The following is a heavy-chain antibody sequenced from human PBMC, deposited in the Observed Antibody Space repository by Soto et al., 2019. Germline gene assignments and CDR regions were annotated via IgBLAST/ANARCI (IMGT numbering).Heavy chain of an antibody. V-gene: IGHV3-13*01. D-gene: IGHD6-19*01. CDR2: IGTAGDT. Sequence: PGGSLRLSCAASGFTFSSYDMHWVRQATGKGLEWVSAIGTAGDTYYPGSVKGRFTISRENAKNSLYLQMNSLRAEDTAVYYCAKGVPGIAVAGTGYFQHWGQGTLVTVSS. J-gene: IGHJ1*01. CDR3: AKGVPGIAVAGTGYFQH. CDR1: GFTFSSYD.